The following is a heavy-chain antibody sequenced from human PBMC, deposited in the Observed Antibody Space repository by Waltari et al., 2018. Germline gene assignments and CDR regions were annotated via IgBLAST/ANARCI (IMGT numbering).Heavy chain of an antibody. J-gene: IGHJ4*02. Sequence: EVHLVESGGGLVQPGGSLRLSCAASGFTFSTYWMTWVRQAPGKGLEWLANIKGDVSQKTYVDSVKGRFTISRDTANNSLYLQMNSLRAEDTAVYYCARDPHYSNFDYWGQGTLVTVSS. CDR2: IKGDVSQK. CDR1: GFTFSTYW. CDR3: ARDPHYSNFDY. D-gene: IGHD4-4*01. V-gene: IGHV3-7*01.